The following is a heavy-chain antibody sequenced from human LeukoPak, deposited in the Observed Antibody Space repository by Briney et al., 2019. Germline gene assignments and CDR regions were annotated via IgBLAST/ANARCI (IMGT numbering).Heavy chain of an antibody. Sequence: SVKVSCKASGFTFTSSAVQRVRQARGQRLEWIGWIVVGSGNTNYAQKFQERVTITRDMSTSTAYMELSSLRSEDTAVYYCAKDPTPRRYYDILTGSFDYWGQGTLVTVSS. CDR1: GFTFTSSA. D-gene: IGHD3-9*01. CDR2: IVVGSGNT. V-gene: IGHV1-58*01. J-gene: IGHJ4*02. CDR3: AKDPTPRRYYDILTGSFDY.